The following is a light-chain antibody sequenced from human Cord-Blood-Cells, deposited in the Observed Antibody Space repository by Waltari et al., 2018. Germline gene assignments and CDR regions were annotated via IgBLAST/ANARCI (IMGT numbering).Light chain of an antibody. V-gene: IGKV1-33*01. CDR3: QQYDNLPVT. CDR1: QDISNY. J-gene: IGKJ4*01. CDR2: DAS. Sequence: IQMTQSPSSLSTAVGDRATYMCPASQDISNYLNWYQQKPGKAPKLLIYDASNLETGVPARFSGSGSGTDFTVTISSLQPEDIATYYCQQYDNLPVTFGGGTKVEIK.